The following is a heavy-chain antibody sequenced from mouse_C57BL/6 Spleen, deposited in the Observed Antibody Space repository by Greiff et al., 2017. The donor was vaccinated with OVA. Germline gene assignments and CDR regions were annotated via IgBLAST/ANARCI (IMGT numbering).Heavy chain of an antibody. D-gene: IGHD1-1*01. V-gene: IGHV2-9-1*01. CDR2: IWTGGGT. CDR3: ARNSDGSSLYAMDY. Sequence: QVQLQQSGPGLVAPSQSLSITCTVSGFSLTSYAISWVRQPPGKGLEWLGVIWTGGGTNYNSALKSRLSISKDNSKSQVFLKMNSLQTDDTARYYCARNSDGSSLYAMDYWGQGTSVTVSS. CDR1: GFSLTSYA. J-gene: IGHJ4*01.